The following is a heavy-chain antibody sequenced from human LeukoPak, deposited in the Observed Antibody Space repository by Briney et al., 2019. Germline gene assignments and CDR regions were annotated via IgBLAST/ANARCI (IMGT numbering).Heavy chain of an antibody. CDR1: GFTFNSYT. CDR3: AREAQWLVTVTPEWFRYYYMDV. V-gene: IGHV1-2*02. CDR2: INPNSGGT. J-gene: IGHJ6*03. D-gene: IGHD6-19*01. Sequence: GGSLRLSCAASGFTFNSYTLHWVRQAPGQGLEWMGWINPNSGGTNYAQKFQGRVTMTRDTSISTAYMELSRLRSDDTAVYYCAREAQWLVTVTPEWFRYYYMDVWGKGTTVTVSS.